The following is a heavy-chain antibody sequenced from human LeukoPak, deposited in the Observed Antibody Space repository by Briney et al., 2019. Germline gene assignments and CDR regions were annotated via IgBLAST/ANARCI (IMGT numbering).Heavy chain of an antibody. J-gene: IGHJ4*02. CDR2: MNPNSDNT. CDR3: ARWGSSNWWEHLGDY. V-gene: IGHV1-8*03. Sequence: ASVKVSCKASGYTFTSYDINWVRQATGQGLEWMGWMNPNSDNTGYAQKFQGRVTITRNTSISTAYMELSSLRSEDTAVYYCARWGSSNWWEHLGDYWGQGTLVTVSP. D-gene: IGHD2-8*02. CDR1: GYTFTSYD.